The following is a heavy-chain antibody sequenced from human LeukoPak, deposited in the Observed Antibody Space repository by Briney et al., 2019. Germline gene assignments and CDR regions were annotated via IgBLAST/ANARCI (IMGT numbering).Heavy chain of an antibody. J-gene: IGHJ2*01. CDR3: ARLGHGEGWFFDL. D-gene: IGHD4-17*01. V-gene: IGHV1-2*02. CDR2: INPDSGDT. Sequence: ASVKVSCKASRYTFTDYHMHWVRQAPGQGLEWMGRINPDSGDTHYAQKFQGRVTMTRDTSIGTVYMEVTRLRSDDTAEFYCARLGHGEGWFFDLWGRGTLVTVSS. CDR1: RYTFTDYH.